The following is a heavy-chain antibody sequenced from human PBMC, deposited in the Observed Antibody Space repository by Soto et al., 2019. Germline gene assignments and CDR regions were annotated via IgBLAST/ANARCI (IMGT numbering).Heavy chain of an antibody. CDR3: AREAIIVIAAPEYYFDY. J-gene: IGHJ4*02. CDR1: GFDVSNTD. V-gene: IGHV3-66*01. Sequence: GGSLRLSCAASGFDVSNTDMSWVRQAPGKGLEWVSVIYSGGYTNYADSVKGRFIVSRDSPKNTLYLQMDSLRAEDTAVYYCAREAIIVIAAPEYYFDYWGQGTLVTVSS. CDR2: IYSGGYT. D-gene: IGHD3-22*01.